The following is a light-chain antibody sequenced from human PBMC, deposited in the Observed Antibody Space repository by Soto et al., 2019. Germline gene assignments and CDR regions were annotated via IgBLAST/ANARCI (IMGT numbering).Light chain of an antibody. Sequence: EIVLTQSPATLSLSPWERATLSCRASQSVSSYLAWYQQRPGQAPRLLIYDVSSRATGIPARVSGSGSGTDVTLTISRLEPEDFAVYYCQQYGSSPGTFGQGTKVDIK. J-gene: IGKJ1*01. CDR2: DVS. V-gene: IGKV3-20*01. CDR3: QQYGSSPGT. CDR1: QSVSSY.